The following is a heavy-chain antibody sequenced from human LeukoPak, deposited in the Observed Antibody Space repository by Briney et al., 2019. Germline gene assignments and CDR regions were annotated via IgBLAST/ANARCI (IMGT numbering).Heavy chain of an antibody. V-gene: IGHV4-4*07. CDR3: ARVGRKYCYGGACFNPLDY. J-gene: IGHJ4*02. Sequence: SETLSLTCSVSGDSISSLYWGWVRQPAGEGLEWIGRIYSSGSTNYNPSLKSRVIMSVDTSKNQFSLKLSSVTAADTAVYYCARVGRKYCYGGACFNPLDYWGQGILVTVSS. D-gene: IGHD2-21*02. CDR1: GDSISSLY. CDR2: IYSSGST.